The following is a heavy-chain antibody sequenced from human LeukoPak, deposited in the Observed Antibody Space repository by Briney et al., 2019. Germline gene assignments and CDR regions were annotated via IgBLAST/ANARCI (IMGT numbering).Heavy chain of an antibody. CDR1: GGTFISYA. CDR2: IVPILGIA. V-gene: IGHV1-69*04. CDR3: AREGIAAAGYYFDY. Sequence: SVKVSCKASGGTFISYAISWVRQAPGQGLEWMGRIVPILGIANYAQKFQGRVTITADKSTSTAYMELSSLRSEDTAVYYCAREGIAAAGYYFDYWGQGTLVTVSS. J-gene: IGHJ4*02. D-gene: IGHD6-13*01.